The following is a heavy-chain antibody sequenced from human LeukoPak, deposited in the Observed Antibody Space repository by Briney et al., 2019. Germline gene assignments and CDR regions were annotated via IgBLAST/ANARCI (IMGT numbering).Heavy chain of an antibody. Sequence: LESLCLTSTLSVGSLSGYYSSWIRDSPRGGLGRSWYIYYSGSTNYNPCLKSRVTISVDTSKNQCSLKLSSVTAADTAVYYCARSLVAAAGNFEFDCWFDPWGQGTLVTVSS. CDR2: IYYSGST. V-gene: IGHV4-59*13. CDR1: VGSLSGYY. CDR3: ARSLVAAAGNFEFDCWFDP. D-gene: IGHD6-13*01. J-gene: IGHJ5*02.